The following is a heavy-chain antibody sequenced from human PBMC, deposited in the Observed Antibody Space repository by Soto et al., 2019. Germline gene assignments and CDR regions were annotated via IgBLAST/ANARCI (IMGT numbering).Heavy chain of an antibody. CDR3: ARVKWFGESGFDY. CDR1: GGSVSSGNYY. D-gene: IGHD3-10*01. CDR2: IYYSGST. Sequence: SETLSLTCTVSGGSVSSGNYYWSWIRQPPGKGLEWIGFIYYSGSTNYNPSLKSRVTISVDTSKNQFSLNVSSVTAADTAVYYCARVKWFGESGFDYWGQGTLVTVSS. J-gene: IGHJ4*02. V-gene: IGHV4-61*01.